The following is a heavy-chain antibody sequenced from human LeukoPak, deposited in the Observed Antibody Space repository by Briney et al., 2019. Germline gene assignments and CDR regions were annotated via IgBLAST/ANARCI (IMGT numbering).Heavy chain of an antibody. V-gene: IGHV3-23*01. CDR2: VTASAGNT. J-gene: IGHJ6*02. CDR3: AKGDYYGSGSTFKNGMDV. CDR1: GFTFSSYA. Sequence: GGSLRLSCAASGFTFSSYAMSWVRQAPGKGLEWVSAVTASAGNTYYADSVKGRFTISRDNSKNTLYLQVNSLRAEDTAVYYCAKGDYYGSGSTFKNGMDVWGQGTTVTVSS. D-gene: IGHD3-10*01.